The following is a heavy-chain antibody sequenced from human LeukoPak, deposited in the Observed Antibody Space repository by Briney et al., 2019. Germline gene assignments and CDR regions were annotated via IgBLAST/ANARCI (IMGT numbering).Heavy chain of an antibody. D-gene: IGHD2-21*01. V-gene: IGHV3-23*01. Sequence: GGSLRLSCVGSGFTFRSHAMSWVRQAPEKGLEFVSGIYENGGTTYYADSVKGRFSISRDNSKNTLYLQMDSLRGEDRAVYYCAKDFRIGYSAHFDYWGQGALVTVSS. J-gene: IGHJ4*02. CDR1: GFTFRSHA. CDR3: AKDFRIGYSAHFDY. CDR2: IYENGGTT.